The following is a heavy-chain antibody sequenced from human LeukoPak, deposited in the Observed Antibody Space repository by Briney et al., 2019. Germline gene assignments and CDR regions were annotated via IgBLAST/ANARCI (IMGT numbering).Heavy chain of an antibody. J-gene: IGHJ5*02. CDR2: VYFDGGT. D-gene: IGHD2-21*01. Sequence: PSETLSLTCSVSGGSVTSGIYHWAWIRQPPGKGLEWIGSVYFDGGTHYNPSLQSRVTISVDTSKNQFSLRLNSVTAADTALYFCARDHYYGGRGRFDPWGQGTLVTVSS. CDR1: GGSVTSGIYH. V-gene: IGHV4-39*07. CDR3: ARDHYYGGRGRFDP.